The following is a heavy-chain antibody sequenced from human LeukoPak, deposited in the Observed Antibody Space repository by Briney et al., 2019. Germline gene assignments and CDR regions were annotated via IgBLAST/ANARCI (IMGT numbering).Heavy chain of an antibody. CDR1: GYSISSGYY. CDR2: IYHSGST. Sequence: SETLSLTCTVSGYSISSGYYWGWIRQPPGKGLEWIGSIYHSGSTYYNPSLKSRVTISVDTSKNQFSLKLSSVTAADTAVYYCAREGDSSGYYASSYGGDAFDIWGQGTMVTVSS. CDR3: AREGDSSGYYASSYGGDAFDI. V-gene: IGHV4-38-2*02. D-gene: IGHD3-22*01. J-gene: IGHJ3*02.